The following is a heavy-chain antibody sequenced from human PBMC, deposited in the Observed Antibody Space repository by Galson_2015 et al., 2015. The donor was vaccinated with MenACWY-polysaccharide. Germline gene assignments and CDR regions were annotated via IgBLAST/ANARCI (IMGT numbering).Heavy chain of an antibody. Sequence: SLRLSCAASGFTFSNFGMHWVRQAPGKGLEWVAVISYDASNQYYADSVNGRFTISRDNSNNTLFLQVNSVRPEDTAVYYCAKDRRGHYVVYYGMYVWGQGTTVTVSS. J-gene: IGHJ6*02. CDR2: ISYDASNQ. CDR3: AKDRRGHYVVYYGMYV. CDR1: GFTFSNFG. V-gene: IGHV3-30*18. D-gene: IGHD4-17*01.